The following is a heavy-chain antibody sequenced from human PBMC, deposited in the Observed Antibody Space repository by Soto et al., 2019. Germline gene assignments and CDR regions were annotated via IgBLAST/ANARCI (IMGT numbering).Heavy chain of an antibody. D-gene: IGHD3-3*01. CDR3: AKVGGSGYSYFDY. CDR2: IYNDESST. J-gene: IGHJ4*02. V-gene: IGHV3-74*01. CDR1: GFTFSSYW. Sequence: EVQLVESGGGLVQPGGSLRLSCAGSGFTFSSYWMHWVRQAPGKGLVWISRIYNDESSTTYADSVKGRFTISRDNAKNTLYLQMNSLRAEDTAVYYCAKVGGSGYSYFDYWGQGTLVTVSS.